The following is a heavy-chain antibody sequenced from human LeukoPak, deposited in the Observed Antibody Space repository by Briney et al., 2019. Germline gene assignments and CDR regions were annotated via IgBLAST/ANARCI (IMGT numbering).Heavy chain of an antibody. CDR2: ISGSGGST. Sequence: GGSLRLSCAASGFTFSSYGMSWVRQAPGKGLEWVSAISGSGGSTYYADSVKGRFTISRDNSKNTLYLQMNSLRAEDTAVYYCAKDKGMATTHVYFDYWGQGTLVTVSS. V-gene: IGHV3-23*01. J-gene: IGHJ4*02. D-gene: IGHD5-24*01. CDR1: GFTFSSYG. CDR3: AKDKGMATTHVYFDY.